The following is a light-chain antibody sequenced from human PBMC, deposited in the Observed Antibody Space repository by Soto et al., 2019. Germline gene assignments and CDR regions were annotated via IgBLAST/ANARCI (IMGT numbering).Light chain of an antibody. CDR1: QSVSSN. Sequence: EIVMTQSPATLSVSPGERATLSCRASQSVSSNLGWYQQKPGQAPRLLIYGASTRATGIPARFSGSGSGTEFTLTISSLQSEDFAVYYCQQYNNWRLITFGQGTRLEI. J-gene: IGKJ5*01. CDR2: GAS. CDR3: QQYNNWRLIT. V-gene: IGKV3-15*01.